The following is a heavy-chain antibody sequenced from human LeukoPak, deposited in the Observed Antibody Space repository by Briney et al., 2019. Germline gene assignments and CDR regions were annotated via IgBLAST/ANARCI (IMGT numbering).Heavy chain of an antibody. CDR1: GGSFTNYY. CDR2: INTKGST. Sequence: SETLSLTCTVSGGSFTNYYWSWIRQPAGEGLEWIGHINTKGSTSSNPSLKSPVIMSVDTSKNQFSLKLSSVTAADTAVYYCARKSGYARDYWGQGNLVTVSS. D-gene: IGHD5-12*01. CDR3: ARKSGYARDY. V-gene: IGHV4-4*07. J-gene: IGHJ4*02.